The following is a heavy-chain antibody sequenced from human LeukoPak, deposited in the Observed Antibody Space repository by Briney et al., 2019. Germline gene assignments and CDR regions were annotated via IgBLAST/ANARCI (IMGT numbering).Heavy chain of an antibody. V-gene: IGHV3-30*04. J-gene: IGHJ4*02. CDR3: VREQYYFDY. CDR1: GFTFSSYA. Sequence: GGSLRLSCAASGFTFSSYAMHWVRQAPGKGLEWVAVISYDGSNKYYADSVKGRFTISRDNSKNTLYLQMNSLRAEDTAVYYCVREQYYFDYWGQGTLVTVSS. D-gene: IGHD6-19*01. CDR2: ISYDGSNK.